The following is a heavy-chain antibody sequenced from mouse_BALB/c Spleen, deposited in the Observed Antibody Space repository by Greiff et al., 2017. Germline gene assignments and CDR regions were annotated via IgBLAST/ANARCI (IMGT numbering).Heavy chain of an antibody. D-gene: IGHD1-1*01. J-gene: IGHJ1*01. V-gene: IGHV1-18*01. CDR3: AREGNYYGSDWYFDV. CDR2: INPNNGGT. CDR1: GYTFTDYN. Sequence: VQLQQSGPELVKPGASVKIPCKASGYTFTDYNMDWVKQSHGKSLEWIGDINPNNGGTIYNQKFKGKATLTVDKSSSTAYMELRSLTSEDTAVYYCAREGNYYGSDWYFDVWGAGTTVTVSS.